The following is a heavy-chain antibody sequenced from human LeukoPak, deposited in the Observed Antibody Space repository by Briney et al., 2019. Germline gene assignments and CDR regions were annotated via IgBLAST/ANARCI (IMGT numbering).Heavy chain of an antibody. Sequence: GGSLRLSCAASGFTFNNYEMTWVRQAPGTGLEGISYISGSGSITSHADSVKGRFTISRDSSKNTLFLQMNRLRPEDAAVYYCAKAPVTTCRGAFCYPFDYWGLGTLVTVSS. J-gene: IGHJ4*02. CDR1: GFTFNNYE. CDR2: ISGSGSIT. CDR3: AKAPVTTCRGAFCYPFDY. D-gene: IGHD2-15*01. V-gene: IGHV3-48*03.